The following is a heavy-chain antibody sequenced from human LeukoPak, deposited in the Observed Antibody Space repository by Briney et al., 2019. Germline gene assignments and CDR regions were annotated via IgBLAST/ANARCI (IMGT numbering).Heavy chain of an antibody. CDR2: IYPGDSET. J-gene: IGHJ4*02. D-gene: IGHD6-13*01. V-gene: IGHV5-51*01. CDR1: GYSFTSYW. CDR3: ARQDRSWGGGFDY. Sequence: GESLKISGKGSGYSFTSYWIGWVRQMPGKGLEWMGIIYPGDSETRYSPSFQGQVTISADKSISTAYLQWSSLKASDTAMYYCARQDRSWGGGFDYWGQGTLVTVSS.